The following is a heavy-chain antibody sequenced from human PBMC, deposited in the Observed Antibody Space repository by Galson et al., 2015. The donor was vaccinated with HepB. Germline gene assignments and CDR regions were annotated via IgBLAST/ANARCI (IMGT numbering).Heavy chain of an antibody. CDR2: ISGSGGST. Sequence: SLRLSCAASGFTFSSYAMSWVRQAPGKGLEWVSAISGSGGSTYYADSVKGRFTISRDNSKNTLYLQMNSLRAEDTAVYYCAKDREAYYYDSSGYYYWGQGTLVTVSS. V-gene: IGHV3-23*01. CDR1: GFTFSSYA. CDR3: AKDREAYYYDSSGYYY. D-gene: IGHD3-22*01. J-gene: IGHJ4*02.